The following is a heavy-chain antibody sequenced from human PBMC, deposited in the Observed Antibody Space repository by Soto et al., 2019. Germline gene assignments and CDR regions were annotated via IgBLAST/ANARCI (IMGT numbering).Heavy chain of an antibody. CDR3: ARRRGYSSYFDY. J-gene: IGHJ4*02. D-gene: IGHD5-12*01. Sequence: PSETMSLTCTVSGDSIRSSSYWGWIRQPPGKGLEWIGSIYSTGNTYYNPSLNSQVTISVDTSKNQFSLNVISVTAADTAVYYCARRRGYSSYFDYWGQGTLVTVSS. CDR2: IYSTGNT. V-gene: IGHV4-39*01. CDR1: GDSIRSSSY.